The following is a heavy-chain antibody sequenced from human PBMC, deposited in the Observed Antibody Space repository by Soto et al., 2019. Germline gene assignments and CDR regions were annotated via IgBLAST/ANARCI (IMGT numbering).Heavy chain of an antibody. D-gene: IGHD4-17*01. CDR2: IWYDGSNK. V-gene: IGHV3-33*01. CDR1: GFTFSSYG. J-gene: IGHJ2*01. CDR3: AREAMTTVTISWYFDL. Sequence: GGSLRLSCAASGFTFSSYGMHWVRQAPGKGLEWVAVIWYDGSNKYYADSVKGRFTISRDNSKNTLYLQMNSLRAEDTAVYYCAREAMTTVTISWYFDLWGRGTLVTVSS.